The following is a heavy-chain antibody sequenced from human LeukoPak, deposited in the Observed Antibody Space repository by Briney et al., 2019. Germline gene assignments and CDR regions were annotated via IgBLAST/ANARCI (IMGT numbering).Heavy chain of an antibody. CDR2: IYYSGST. J-gene: IGHJ4*02. D-gene: IGHD5-18*01. V-gene: IGHV4-59*01. CDR1: GGSISSYY. CDR3: ARVLDTAMALGFYYFDY. Sequence: SETLSLTCTVSGGSISSYYWSWIRQPPGKGLEWIGYIYYSGSTNYKPSLKSRVTISVDTSKNQFSLKLSSVTAADTAVYYCARVLDTAMALGFYYFDYWGQGTLVTVSS.